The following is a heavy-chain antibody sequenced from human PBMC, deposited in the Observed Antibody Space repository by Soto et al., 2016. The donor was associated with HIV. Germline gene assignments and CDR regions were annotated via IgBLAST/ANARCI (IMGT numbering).Heavy chain of an antibody. V-gene: IGHV4-59*13. J-gene: IGHJ4*02. CDR2: VYHTGGX. CDR1: GVSIYNYY. CDR3: ASLGLHCSSGICYSLNAY. D-gene: IGHD2-15*01. Sequence: QVRLQESGPGLVKPSETLSLTCNVSGVSIYNYYWTWIRQSPEKGLEYIGHVYHTGGXDYNPFLKSRVSMSVDTSKNRFSLRLKSVTPGDTAVYYCASLGLHCSSGICYSLNAYWGQGPWSPSPQ.